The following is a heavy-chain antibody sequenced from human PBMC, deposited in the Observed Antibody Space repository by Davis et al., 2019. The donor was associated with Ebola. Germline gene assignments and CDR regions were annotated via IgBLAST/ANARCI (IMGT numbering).Heavy chain of an antibody. CDR2: NIPIFGTA. Sequence: SVKVSCKASGYTFTYRYLHWVRQAPGQGLEWMGGNIPIFGTANYAQKFQGRVTITADESTSTAYMELSSLRSEDTAVYYCARSGPHCSGGSCYDYWGQGTLVTVSS. D-gene: IGHD2-15*01. CDR3: ARSGPHCSGGSCYDY. CDR1: GYTFTYRY. V-gene: IGHV1-69*13. J-gene: IGHJ4*02.